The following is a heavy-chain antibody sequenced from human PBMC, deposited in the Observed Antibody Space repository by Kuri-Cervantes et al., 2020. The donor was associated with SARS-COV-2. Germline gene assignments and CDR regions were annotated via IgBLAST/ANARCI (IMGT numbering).Heavy chain of an antibody. D-gene: IGHD2-2*01. V-gene: IGHV1-2*04. J-gene: IGHJ6*02. CDR1: GYTFTHYY. CDR2: INPNSGST. CDR3: AREEVVPAAVRGYFYRYGMGV. Sequence: ASVKVSCKASGYTFTHYYIHWVRQAPGQGLEWMGWINPNSGSTKNAQKFQGWVTMTRDTSISTAYMELSRLRSDDTAVYYCAREEVVPAAVRGYFYRYGMGVWGQGTTVTVSS.